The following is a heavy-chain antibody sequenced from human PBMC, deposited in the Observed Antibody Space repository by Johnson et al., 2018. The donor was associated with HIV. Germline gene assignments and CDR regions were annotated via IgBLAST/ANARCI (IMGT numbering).Heavy chain of an antibody. CDR3: ARPYILLQLVSAFDI. J-gene: IGHJ3*02. Sequence: VQLVESGGGVVRPGGSLRLSCAASEFTFDDYAMSWVRQVPGKGLVWVSRINSDGSSTSYADSVKGRFTISRDNAKNTLYLQMNSLRDEDTAVYCCARPYILLQLVSAFDIWGQGTMVTVSS. D-gene: IGHD6-6*01. CDR2: INSDGSST. V-gene: IGHV3-74*02. CDR1: EFTFDDYA.